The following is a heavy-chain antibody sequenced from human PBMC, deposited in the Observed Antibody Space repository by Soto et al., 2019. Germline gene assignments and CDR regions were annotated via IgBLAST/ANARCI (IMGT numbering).Heavy chain of an antibody. J-gene: IGHJ4*02. CDR2: IYWDDDK. Sequence: QITLRESGPTLVIPTQTLTLTCTFSGFSISTSGEAVGWIRQPPGKALEWLSIIYWDDDKVYIPSLKNRLTITKDTSRNQVLLTMTNMDPVDTATYYCAHRRRARPPGCRGGTCYGGFAYWGQGTLVTVSS. CDR1: GFSISTSGEA. D-gene: IGHD2-15*01. V-gene: IGHV2-5*02. CDR3: AHRRRARPPGCRGGTCYGGFAY.